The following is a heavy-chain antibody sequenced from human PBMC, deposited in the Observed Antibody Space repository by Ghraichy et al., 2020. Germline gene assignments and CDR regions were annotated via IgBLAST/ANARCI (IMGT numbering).Heavy chain of an antibody. D-gene: IGHD4-23*01. V-gene: IGHV3-48*02. CDR1: GFTFSSYT. CDR2: ITSSSSTT. J-gene: IGHJ6*02. CDR3: ARGSSVVRFYYYDGMDV. Sequence: GESLNISCVGSGFTFSSYTMNWVRQSPGKGLEWVSYITSSSSTTMYADSVKGRFTISRDNAQNSLYLQMNSLRDEDTAVYYCARGSSVVRFYYYDGMDVWGQGTTVTV.